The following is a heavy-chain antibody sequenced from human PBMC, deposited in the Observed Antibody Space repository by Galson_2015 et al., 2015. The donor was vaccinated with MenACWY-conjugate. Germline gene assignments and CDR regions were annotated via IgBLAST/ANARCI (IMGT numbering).Heavy chain of an antibody. CDR1: GFTFSNYA. CDR3: AKDVYSRAYYLHLNF. J-gene: IGHJ1*01. CDR2: ISGSGGRT. Sequence: SLRLSCAASGFTFSNYALSWVRQAPGKGLEWVSDISGSGGRTYYADSVKGRFTISRDDSKNTVYLQMNSLRAEDTAIYYCAKDVYSRAYYLHLNFCGQGTLVTVSS. V-gene: IGHV3-23*01. D-gene: IGHD3-22*01.